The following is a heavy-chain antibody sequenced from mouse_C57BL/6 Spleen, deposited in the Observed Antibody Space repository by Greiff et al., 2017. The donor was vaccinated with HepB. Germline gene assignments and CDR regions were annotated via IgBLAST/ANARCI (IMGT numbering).Heavy chain of an antibody. V-gene: IGHV5-4*03. CDR3: ASYSNYGDYFDY. CDR2: ISDGGSYT. J-gene: IGHJ2*01. D-gene: IGHD2-5*01. Sequence: EVKLMESGGGLVKPGGSLKLSCAASGFTFSSYAMSWVRQTPEKRLEWVATISDGGSYTYYPDNVKGRFTISRDNAKNNLYLQMSHLKSEDTAMYYCASYSNYGDYFDYWGQGTTLTVSS. CDR1: GFTFSSYA.